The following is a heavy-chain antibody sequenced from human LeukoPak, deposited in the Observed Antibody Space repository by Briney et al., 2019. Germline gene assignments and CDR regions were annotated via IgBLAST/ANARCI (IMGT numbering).Heavy chain of an antibody. Sequence: GASVKVSRKASGYTITGYHIHWVRQAPGQGFEWMGIVNPSGISTNFAQKFQGRITLTRDTSINTVYMELSSLRSEDTAIYYCARVRVADIGTPFFDYWGQETLVTVSS. J-gene: IGHJ4*02. D-gene: IGHD1-26*01. CDR3: ARVRVADIGTPFFDY. CDR1: GYTITGYH. V-gene: IGHV1-46*01. CDR2: VNPSGIST.